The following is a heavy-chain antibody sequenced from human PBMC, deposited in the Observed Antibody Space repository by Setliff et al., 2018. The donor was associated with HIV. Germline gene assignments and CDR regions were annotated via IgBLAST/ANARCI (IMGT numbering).Heavy chain of an antibody. J-gene: IGHJ5*02. Sequence: PEASVKVSCKTSGYTFTGYSLHWVRQAPGQGLEWMGWINPGSDGTNYAQKFQGRVTLTSDTSISTAYMELSSLKSDDTAVYYCARDGINWFDPWGQGTLVTVSS. CDR3: ARDGINWFDP. CDR1: GYTFTGYS. CDR2: INPGSDGT. V-gene: IGHV1-2*02.